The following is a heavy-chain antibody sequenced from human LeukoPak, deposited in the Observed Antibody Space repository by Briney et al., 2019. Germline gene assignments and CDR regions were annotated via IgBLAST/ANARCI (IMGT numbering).Heavy chain of an antibody. Sequence: ASVKVSCKASGGTFSSYAISWVRQAPGQGLEWMGRIIPILGIANYAQKFQGRVTITADKSTSTAYMELSSLRSEDTAVYYCARGLLGVVVPDFYFDYRGQGTLVTVSS. J-gene: IGHJ4*02. CDR3: ARGLLGVVVPDFYFDY. D-gene: IGHD2-2*01. V-gene: IGHV1-69*04. CDR2: IIPILGIA. CDR1: GGTFSSYA.